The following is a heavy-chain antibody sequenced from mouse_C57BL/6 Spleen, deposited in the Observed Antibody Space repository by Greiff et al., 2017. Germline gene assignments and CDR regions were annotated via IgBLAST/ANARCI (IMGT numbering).Heavy chain of an antibody. CDR1: GYTFTSDW. Sequence: VQLQQSGTVLARPGASVKMSCTTSGYTFTSDWMHWVKQRPGQGLEWIGAIYPGNSDTSYNPKFKGKANLTAVTSASTASMELSSLTNEDLTVEDSTRNYGYDLYYYVMAYWGQGTLVTVSA. CDR2: IYPGNSDT. V-gene: IGHV1-5*01. J-gene: IGHJ3*01. D-gene: IGHD2-2*01. CDR3: TRNYGYDLYYYVMAY.